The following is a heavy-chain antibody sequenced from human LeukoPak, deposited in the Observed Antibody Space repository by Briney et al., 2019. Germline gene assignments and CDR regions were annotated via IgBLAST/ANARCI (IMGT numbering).Heavy chain of an antibody. Sequence: ASVKVSCKASGYSFTSLGISWVRQAPGQGLEWVGWISPYNGNTNYAQKLQGRVTMIIDTSTTTVYRELRSLRSDDTAVYYCARDFGISAPPGYWGQGTLVTVSS. J-gene: IGHJ4*02. CDR1: GYSFTSLG. CDR2: ISPYNGNT. D-gene: IGHD6-13*01. CDR3: ARDFGISAPPGY. V-gene: IGHV1-18*01.